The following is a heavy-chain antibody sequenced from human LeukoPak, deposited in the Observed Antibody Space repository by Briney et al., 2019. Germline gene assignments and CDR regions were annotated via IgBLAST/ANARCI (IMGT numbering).Heavy chain of an antibody. J-gene: IGHJ4*02. Sequence: GGSLRLSCAASGFTFSDYYMSWIRQAPEKGLEWVSYSSSGSSYTNYADSVKGRFTISRDNAKNSLYLQMNSLRAEDTAVYYCARDGGDYPNKNLDYWGQGTLVTVSS. V-gene: IGHV3-11*05. CDR1: GFTFSDYY. D-gene: IGHD4-17*01. CDR3: ARDGGDYPNKNLDY. CDR2: SSSGSSYT.